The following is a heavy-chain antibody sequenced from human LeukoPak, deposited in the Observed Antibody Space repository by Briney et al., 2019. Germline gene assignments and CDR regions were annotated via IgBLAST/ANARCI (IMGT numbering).Heavy chain of an antibody. CDR3: TSGDYFDY. V-gene: IGHV6-1*01. Sequence: SQTLSLTCAISGDFVSSNSAAWNWIRQSPSRGLEWLGRTYYRSKWYNDYAVSVASRITINPDTSKNQFSLQLNSVTPDDTAVYYCTSGDYFDYCGQGTLVTVSS. J-gene: IGHJ4*02. CDR2: TYYRSKWYN. CDR1: GDFVSSNSAA. D-gene: IGHD3-10*01.